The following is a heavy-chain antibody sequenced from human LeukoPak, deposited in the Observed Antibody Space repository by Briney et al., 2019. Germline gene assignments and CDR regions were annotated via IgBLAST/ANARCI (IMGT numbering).Heavy chain of an antibody. D-gene: IGHD3-9*01. J-gene: IGHJ5*02. CDR1: GGSISSYY. CDR3: ARDLRYFDWEGGENWFDP. V-gene: IGHV4-59*01. Sequence: SETLSLTCTVSGGSISSYYWSWIRQPPGKGLEWIGYIYYSGSTNYNPSLKSRVTISADTSKNQFSLKLSSVTAADTAVYYCARDLRYFDWEGGENWFDPWGQGTLVTVSS. CDR2: IYYSGST.